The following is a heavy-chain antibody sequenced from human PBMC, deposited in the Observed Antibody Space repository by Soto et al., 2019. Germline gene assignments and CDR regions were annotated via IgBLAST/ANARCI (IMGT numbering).Heavy chain of an antibody. D-gene: IGHD2-15*01. Sequence: AASVKVSCKASGYTFTSYGISWVRQAPGQGLEWMGWISAYNGNTNYAQKLQGRVTMTTDTSTSTAYMELRSLRSDDTAVYYCARVESGYCSGGSCYGYYYGMDVWGQGTTVTV. CDR2: ISAYNGNT. CDR3: ARVESGYCSGGSCYGYYYGMDV. CDR1: GYTFTSYG. V-gene: IGHV1-18*01. J-gene: IGHJ6*02.